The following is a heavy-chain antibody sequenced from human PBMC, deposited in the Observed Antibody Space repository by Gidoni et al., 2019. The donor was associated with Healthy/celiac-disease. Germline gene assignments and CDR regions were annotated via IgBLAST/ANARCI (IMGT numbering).Heavy chain of an antibody. Sequence: VQLLESGGGLVQPGGSLRLSCAASRFTFSSSAMSWVRQAPGKGLEWVSAISGSGGSTYYADSVKGRFTISRDNSKNTLYLQMNSLRAEDTAVYYCAKDHSRYMTAIPIDAFDIWGQGTMVTVSS. CDR3: AKDHSRYMTAIPIDAFDI. J-gene: IGHJ3*02. V-gene: IGHV3-23*01. CDR2: ISGSGGST. D-gene: IGHD2-21*02. CDR1: RFTFSSSA.